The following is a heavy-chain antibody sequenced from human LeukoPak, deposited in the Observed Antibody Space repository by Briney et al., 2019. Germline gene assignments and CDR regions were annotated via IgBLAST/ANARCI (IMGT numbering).Heavy chain of an antibody. CDR3: ARDGELEPPDY. CDR1: GYTFTGYY. CDR2: ISTYNGNT. Sequence: ASVKVSCKASGYTFTGYYMHWVRQAPGQGPEWMGWISTYNGNTNYAQKLQGRVTMTTDTSTSTAYMELRSLRSDDTAVYYCARDGELEPPDYWGQGTLVTVSS. V-gene: IGHV1-18*04. D-gene: IGHD1-1*01. J-gene: IGHJ4*02.